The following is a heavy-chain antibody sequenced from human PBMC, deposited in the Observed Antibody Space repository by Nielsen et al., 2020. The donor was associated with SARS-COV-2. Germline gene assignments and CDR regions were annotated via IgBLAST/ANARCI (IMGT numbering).Heavy chain of an antibody. CDR2: IGTTGDKT. V-gene: IGHV3-23*01. CDR3: AKISGSQRHYFDF. Sequence: GGSLRLSCAASGSSFSSYAMTWVRQAPGKGLEWVSSIGTTGDKTFYADSVKGRFTISRDNYKNTLYLQLNSLRAEDTAVFYCAKISGSQRHYFDFWGQGALVTVSS. J-gene: IGHJ4*02. CDR1: GSSFSSYA. D-gene: IGHD1-26*01.